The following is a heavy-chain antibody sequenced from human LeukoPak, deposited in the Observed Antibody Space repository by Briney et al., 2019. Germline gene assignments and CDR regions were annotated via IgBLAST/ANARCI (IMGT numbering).Heavy chain of an antibody. CDR1: GYTFSGYY. J-gene: IGHJ6*03. CDR2: INPNSGGT. D-gene: IGHD6-19*01. CDR3: ASLYSSGWYWDFGAADADYMDV. Sequence: ASVKVSCKASGYTFSGYYIHWVRQAPGHGLEWMGWINPNSGGTNYAQKFQGRVTLTRDTSINTAYMELSRLRSDDTAVYYCASLYSSGWYWDFGAADADYMDVWGKGTKVTVSS. V-gene: IGHV1-2*02.